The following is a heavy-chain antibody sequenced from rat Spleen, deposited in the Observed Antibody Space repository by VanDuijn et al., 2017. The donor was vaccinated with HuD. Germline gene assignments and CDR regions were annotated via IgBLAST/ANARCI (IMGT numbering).Heavy chain of an antibody. D-gene: IGHD1-11*01. V-gene: IGHV5-27*01. CDR2: ISTGGGST. J-gene: IGHJ2*01. Sequence: EVQLVESGGGLVQPGRSLKLSCAASGFTFSNYYMAWVRQAPTKGLEWVAYISTGGGSTYYRDSVKGRFTISRDNAKSTLYLQRDSLRSEDTATYYCTTDCNYGGYTLFDYWGQGVMVTVSS. CDR3: TTDCNYGGYTLFDY. CDR1: GFTFSNYY.